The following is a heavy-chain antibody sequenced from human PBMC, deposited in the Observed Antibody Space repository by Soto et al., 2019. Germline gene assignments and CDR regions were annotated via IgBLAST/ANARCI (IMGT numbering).Heavy chain of an antibody. CDR2: IYYSGST. J-gene: IGHJ4*02. CDR3: ASPGYSSGWTER. Sequence: QLQLQESGPGLVKPSETLSLTCTVSGGSISSSSYYWGWIRQPPGKGLEWIGSIYYSGSTYYNPSLKSRXXIXVDXSKNQFSLKLSSVTAADTAVYYCASPGYSSGWTERWGQGTLVTVSS. V-gene: IGHV4-39*01. CDR1: GGSISSSSYY. D-gene: IGHD6-19*01.